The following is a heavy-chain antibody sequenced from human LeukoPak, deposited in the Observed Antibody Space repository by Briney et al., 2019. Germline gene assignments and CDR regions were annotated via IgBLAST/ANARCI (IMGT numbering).Heavy chain of an antibody. Sequence: PSETLSLTCTVSGGSISSYYWSWIRQPAGKGLEWIGRIYTSGSTNYNPSLKSRVTISVDKSKNQFSLKLSSVTAADTAVYYCASGGHDYGDFARYYYYMDVWGKGTTVTVSS. CDR2: IYTSGST. J-gene: IGHJ6*03. D-gene: IGHD4-17*01. CDR1: GGSISSYY. CDR3: ASGGHDYGDFARYYYYMDV. V-gene: IGHV4-4*07.